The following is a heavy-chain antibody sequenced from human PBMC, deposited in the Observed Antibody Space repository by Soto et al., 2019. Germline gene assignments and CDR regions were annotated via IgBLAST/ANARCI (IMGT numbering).Heavy chain of an antibody. CDR1: GFTFSTYS. D-gene: IGHD4-17*01. J-gene: IGHJ4*02. V-gene: IGHV3-48*01. Sequence: EVQLVESGGGLVQPGGSLRLSCAASGFTFSTYSLTWVRQAPGKGLEWVSYISGRSSAIYYADSVKGRFTISRDTDQKSLFLQMNSLRAEDTAVYYCVRDSGDYPDYWGQGTQVTVSS. CDR3: VRDSGDYPDY. CDR2: ISGRSSAI.